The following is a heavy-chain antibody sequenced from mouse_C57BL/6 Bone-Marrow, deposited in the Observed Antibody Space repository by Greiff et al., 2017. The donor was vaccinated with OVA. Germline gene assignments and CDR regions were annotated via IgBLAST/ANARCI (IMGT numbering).Heavy chain of an antibody. J-gene: IGHJ2*01. Sequence: EVQLVESGGGLVKPGGSLKLSCAASGFTFSSYAMSWVRQTPEKRLEWVATISDGGSYTYYPDNVKGRFTISRDNAKNNLYLQMSHLKSEDTAMYYCARGYDGYYIFFDYWGQGTTLSLL. CDR1: GFTFSSYA. D-gene: IGHD2-3*01. CDR3: ARGYDGYYIFFDY. CDR2: ISDGGSYT. V-gene: IGHV5-4*01.